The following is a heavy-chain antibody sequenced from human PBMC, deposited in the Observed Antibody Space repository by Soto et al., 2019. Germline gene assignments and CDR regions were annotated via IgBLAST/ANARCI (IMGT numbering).Heavy chain of an antibody. CDR2: IYWDDDK. CDR1: GFSLTSGVR. J-gene: IGHJ4*02. CDR3: AHIDPEIVTVGGHGGFDY. Sequence: QITLKQSGPTLVRPPQPPTLTFTFSGFSLTSGVRVGWTRQPPVKALEGLALIYWDDDKRYSPSLKNRLTITKDTSKNQVVLTMTKVGPVDTATYFCAHIDPEIVTVGGHGGFDYWGQGTLVTVSS. D-gene: IGHD5-12*01. V-gene: IGHV2-5*02.